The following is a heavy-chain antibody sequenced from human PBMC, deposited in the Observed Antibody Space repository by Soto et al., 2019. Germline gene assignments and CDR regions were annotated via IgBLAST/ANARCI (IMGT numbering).Heavy chain of an antibody. CDR2: ISSSSSYI. CDR1: GFTFRSYS. V-gene: IGHV3-21*01. Sequence: AXRLSCSASGFTFRSYSMNWCRQAPGKGLEWVSSISSSSSYIYYADSVKGRFTTSRDNAKNSLYLQMNSLRAEDTAVYYCARGIGYYPDYCGQGTLVTVSS. CDR3: ARGIGYYPDY. D-gene: IGHD3-22*01. J-gene: IGHJ4*02.